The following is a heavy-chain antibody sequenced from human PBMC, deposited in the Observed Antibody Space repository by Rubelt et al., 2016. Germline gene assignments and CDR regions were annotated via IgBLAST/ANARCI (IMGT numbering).Heavy chain of an antibody. CDR3: ARVLYSVVVQYFDY. Sequence: GKGLEWVSAISGSGGSTYYADSVKGRFTISRDNAKNSLYLQMNSLRAEDTAVYYCARVLYSVVVQYFDYWGQGTLVTVSS. J-gene: IGHJ4*02. V-gene: IGHV3-23*01. CDR2: ISGSGGST. D-gene: IGHD3-22*01.